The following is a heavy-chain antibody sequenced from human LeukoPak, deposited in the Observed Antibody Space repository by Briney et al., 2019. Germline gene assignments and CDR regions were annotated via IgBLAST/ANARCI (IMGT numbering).Heavy chain of an antibody. CDR3: ARHYDSRLFDY. D-gene: IGHD3-22*01. Sequence: KPSETLSLTCTVSGGSISSSSYYWGWIRQPPGKGLEWIGSIYYSGSTYYNPSLKSRVTISVDTSKNQFSLKLSSVTAADTAVYYCARHYDSRLFDYWGQGTLLTVSS. CDR2: IYYSGST. J-gene: IGHJ4*02. CDR1: GGSISSSSYY. V-gene: IGHV4-39*01.